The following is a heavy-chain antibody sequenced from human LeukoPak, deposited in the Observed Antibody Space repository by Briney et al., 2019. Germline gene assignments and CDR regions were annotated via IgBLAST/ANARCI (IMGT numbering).Heavy chain of an antibody. D-gene: IGHD2-15*01. Sequence: GGSLRLSCAGSGCTFSSYAMSWVRQAPGKGLEWVSAISGSGGSTYYADSVKGRFTISRDNSKNTLYLQMNSLRAEDTAVYYCAKDRGVVRIYYFDYWGQGTLVTVSS. J-gene: IGHJ4*02. CDR1: GCTFSSYA. CDR2: ISGSGGST. CDR3: AKDRGVVRIYYFDY. V-gene: IGHV3-23*01.